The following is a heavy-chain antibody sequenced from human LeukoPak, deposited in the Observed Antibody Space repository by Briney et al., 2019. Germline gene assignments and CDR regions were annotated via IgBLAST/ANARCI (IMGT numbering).Heavy chain of an antibody. CDR3: ARDSGIPEGEGAFDI. J-gene: IGHJ3*02. D-gene: IGHD1-26*01. V-gene: IGHV3-23*01. Sequence: GGSLRLSCAASGFTFSSYAMSWVRQAPGKGLEWVSAISGSGGSTYYADSVKGRFTISRDNAKNSLYLQMNSLRAEDTAVYYCARDSGIPEGEGAFDIWGQGTMVTVSS. CDR2: ISGSGGST. CDR1: GFTFSSYA.